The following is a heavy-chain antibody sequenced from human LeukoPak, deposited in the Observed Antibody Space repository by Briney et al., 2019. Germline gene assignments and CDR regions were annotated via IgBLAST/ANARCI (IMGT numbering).Heavy chain of an antibody. CDR1: HFVFSDYY. Sequence: GGSLRLSCTASHFVFSDYYMSWVRQAPGKGLEWVSYISDSGDSIYYADSVKGRFTISRDNAKNSLYLQMNSLRAEDTALYYCAREMDRDYGLGTFFDLWGQGNMVTVSS. V-gene: IGHV3-11*01. D-gene: IGHD3-10*01. CDR2: ISDSGDSI. J-gene: IGHJ4*02. CDR3: AREMDRDYGLGTFFDL.